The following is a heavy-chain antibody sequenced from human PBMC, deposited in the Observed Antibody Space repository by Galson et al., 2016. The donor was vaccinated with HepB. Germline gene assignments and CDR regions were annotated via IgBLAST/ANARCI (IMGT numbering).Heavy chain of an antibody. CDR2: INPKTGGT. J-gene: IGHJ4*02. CDR3: ARDLTATTEDLAY. D-gene: IGHD1/OR15-1a*01. CDR1: GYTFTGHY. V-gene: IGHV1-2*02. Sequence: SVKVSCKAYGYTFTGHYLHWVRQAPGQGLEWMGWINPKTGGTNYAQEFRGRISMTRDTSITTAYMELSGLRSDDVAVYYCARDLTATTEDLAYWGQGTLVTVS.